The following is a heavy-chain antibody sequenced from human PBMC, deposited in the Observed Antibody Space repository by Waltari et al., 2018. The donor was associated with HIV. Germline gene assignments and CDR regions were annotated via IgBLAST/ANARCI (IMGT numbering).Heavy chain of an antibody. Sequence: EVQLVQSGAEVKKPGESLKISCKGSGYSFTSSWLGWVRQMPGKGLEWMGIIYSGDSDTRYSPSFQGQVTISADKSISTAYLQWSSLKASDTAMYYCARQVGYCSGGSCYPDYWGQGTLVTVSS. CDR2: IYSGDSDT. J-gene: IGHJ4*02. CDR3: ARQVGYCSGGSCYPDY. V-gene: IGHV5-51*01. D-gene: IGHD2-15*01. CDR1: GYSFTSSW.